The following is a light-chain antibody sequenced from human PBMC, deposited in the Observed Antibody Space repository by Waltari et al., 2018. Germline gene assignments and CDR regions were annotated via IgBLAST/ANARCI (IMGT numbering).Light chain of an antibody. Sequence: QSALTQPPSASGSPGQSVPISCTGTSSDVGGYNYFSWYQQHPGKAPKLMIYEVSKRPSGVPDRFSGSKSGNTASLTVSGLQAEDEADYYCSSYAGSNNLGVFGGGTKLTVL. V-gene: IGLV2-8*01. J-gene: IGLJ3*02. CDR1: SSDVGGYNY. CDR3: SSYAGSNNLGV. CDR2: EVS.